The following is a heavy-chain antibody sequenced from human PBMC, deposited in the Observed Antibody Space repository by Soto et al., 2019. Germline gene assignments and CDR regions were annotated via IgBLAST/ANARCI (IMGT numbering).Heavy chain of an antibody. CDR3: ARDYDYGSGSYEGMGGHYYYYYGMDV. CDR1: GFTFSSYA. CDR2: ISYDGSNK. Sequence: GGSLRLSCAASGFTFSSYAMHWVRQAPGKGLEWVAVISYDGSNKYYADSVKGRFTISRDNSKNTLYLQMNSLRAEDTAVYYCARDYDYGSGSYEGMGGHYYYYYGMDVWGQGTTVTVSS. V-gene: IGHV3-30-3*01. J-gene: IGHJ6*02. D-gene: IGHD3-10*01.